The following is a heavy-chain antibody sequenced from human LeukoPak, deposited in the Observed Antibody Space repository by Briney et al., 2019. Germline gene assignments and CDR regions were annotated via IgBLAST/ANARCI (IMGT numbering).Heavy chain of an antibody. J-gene: IGHJ4*02. CDR3: AKDVGHN. V-gene: IGHV3-7*01. Sequence: QPGGPLRLSCPAPGFPLSDYSMTWVPQVPGKGLEWVANIKHDGSGRYYVDSVKGRFTISRDNARTSLYLQMNSLRAEDTAVYYCAKDVGHNWGQGALVTVSS. CDR1: GFPLSDYS. CDR2: IKHDGSGR.